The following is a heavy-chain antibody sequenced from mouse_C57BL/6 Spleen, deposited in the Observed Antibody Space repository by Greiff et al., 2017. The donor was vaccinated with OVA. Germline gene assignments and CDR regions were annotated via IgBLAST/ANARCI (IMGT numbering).Heavy chain of an antibody. CDR3: ARDGTYDYDVGWYFDV. J-gene: IGHJ1*03. CDR2: ISYDGSN. CDR1: GYSITSGYY. D-gene: IGHD2-4*01. Sequence: EVKLVESGPGLVKPSQSLSLTCSVTGYSITSGYYWNWIRQFPGNKLEWMGYISYDGSNNYNPSLKNRISITRDTSKNQFFLKLNSVTTEDTATYYCARDGTYDYDVGWYFDVWGTGTTVTVSS. V-gene: IGHV3-6*01.